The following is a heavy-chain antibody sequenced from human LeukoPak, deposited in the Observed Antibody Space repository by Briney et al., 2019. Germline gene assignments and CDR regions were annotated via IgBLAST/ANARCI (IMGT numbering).Heavy chain of an antibody. J-gene: IGHJ6*03. CDR3: ARFSDDYYYYYMDV. V-gene: IGHV3-21*01. CDR2: ISGSSSYK. Sequence: GGSLRLSCVASGFTFNSYNMNWVRQAPGKGLEWVSSISGSSSYKYSADSLSGRFTISRDNARSSLYLQMNSLRVEDTAVYYCARFSDDYYYYYMDVWGKGTTVTVSS. CDR1: GFTFNSYN.